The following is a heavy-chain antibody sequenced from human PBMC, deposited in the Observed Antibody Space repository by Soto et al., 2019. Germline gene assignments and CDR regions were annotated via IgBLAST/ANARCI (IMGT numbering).Heavy chain of an antibody. CDR3: ARGRGSSGSAITQSHYYYYMDG. D-gene: IGHD6-19*01. J-gene: IGHJ6*03. Sequence: SQTLSLTCAVCSESFSRYYWSWLRHPPGQWLEWIGEINHSGSTNYNPSLKSRVTISVDTSKNQFSLKLSSVTAADTAVYYCARGRGSSGSAITQSHYYYYMDGWGKGTTVTVSS. CDR1: SESFSRYY. V-gene: IGHV4-34*01. CDR2: INHSGST.